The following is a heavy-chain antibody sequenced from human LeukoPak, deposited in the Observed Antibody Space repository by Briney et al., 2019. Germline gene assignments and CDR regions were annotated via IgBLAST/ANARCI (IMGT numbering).Heavy chain of an antibody. CDR2: INQGGSDK. V-gene: IGHV3-7*01. J-gene: IGHJ4*02. Sequence: GGSLRLSCAASGFTFSGHLMSWVRQAPGKGLEWVANINQGGSDKYYVDSVRGRFTISRDNANNLLYLQMNSLRGEDTAVYYCTRDRSRAEDDWGQGTLVTVSS. CDR1: GFTFSGHL. CDR3: TRDRSRAEDD. D-gene: IGHD1-14*01.